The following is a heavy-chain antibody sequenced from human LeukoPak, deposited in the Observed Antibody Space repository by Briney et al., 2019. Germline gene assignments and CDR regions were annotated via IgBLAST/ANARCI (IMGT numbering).Heavy chain of an antibody. CDR3: ARDSWIQLWFGAFDI. J-gene: IGHJ3*02. CDR2: IKQDGSEK. D-gene: IGHD5-18*01. Sequence: GGSLRLSCAASGFTFSSYGMHWVRQAPGKGLEWVANIKQDGSEKYYVDSVKGRFTISRDNAKNSLYLQMNSLRAEDTAVYYCARDSWIQLWFGAFDIWGQGTMVTVSS. CDR1: GFTFSSYG. V-gene: IGHV3-7*01.